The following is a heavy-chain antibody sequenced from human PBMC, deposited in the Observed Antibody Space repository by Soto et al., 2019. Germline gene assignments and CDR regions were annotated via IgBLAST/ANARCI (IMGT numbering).Heavy chain of an antibody. Sequence: GGSLRLSCAASGFTFSSYAMSWVRQAPGKGLEWVSAISGSGGSTYYADSVKGRFTISRDNSKNTLYLQMKSLRAEDTAVYYCAKGISFAYGQITPWDYWGQGTLVTVSS. J-gene: IGHJ4*02. D-gene: IGHD4-17*01. CDR3: AKGISFAYGQITPWDY. CDR1: GFTFSSYA. V-gene: IGHV3-23*01. CDR2: ISGSGGST.